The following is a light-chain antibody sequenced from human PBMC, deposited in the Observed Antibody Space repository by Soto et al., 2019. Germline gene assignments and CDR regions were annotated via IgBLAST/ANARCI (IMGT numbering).Light chain of an antibody. CDR1: QSVDSK. V-gene: IGKV3D-15*01. Sequence: EIVMTQSQATLSVSPGERAIFSCRASQSVDSKLAWYQQKLGQAPRLLIYDASTRATGIPARFSGSGSGTEFTLTISSLQAEDFAIYYCQQYYVWNTFGGGTKVEIK. CDR3: QQYYVWNT. CDR2: DAS. J-gene: IGKJ4*01.